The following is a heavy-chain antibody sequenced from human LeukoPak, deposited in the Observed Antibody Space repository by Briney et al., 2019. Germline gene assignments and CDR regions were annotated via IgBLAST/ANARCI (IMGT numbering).Heavy chain of an antibody. V-gene: IGHV3-23*01. CDR2: ISGSGGST. CDR1: GYTFTSYG. D-gene: IGHD2-2*01. CDR3: AKEDQDIVIVPAAD. Sequence: GASVKVSCKASGYTFTSYGISWVRQAPGKGLEWVSAISGSGGSTYYADSVKGRFTISRDNSKNTLYLQMNSLRAEDTAVYYCAKEDQDIVIVPAADWGQGTLVTVSS. J-gene: IGHJ4*02.